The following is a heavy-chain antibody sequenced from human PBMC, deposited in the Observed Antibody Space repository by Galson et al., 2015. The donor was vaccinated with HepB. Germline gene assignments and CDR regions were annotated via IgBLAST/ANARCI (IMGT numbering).Heavy chain of an antibody. V-gene: IGHV3-74*01. CDR2: INSDGSST. CDR3: ARERGTSGWYVRWFDP. CDR1: GFTFSSYW. J-gene: IGHJ5*02. Sequence: SLRLSCAASGFTFSSYWMHWVRQAPGKGLVWVSRINSDGSSTSYADSVKGRFTISRDNAKNTLYLQMNSLRAEDTAVYYCARERGTSGWYVRWFDPWGQGTLVTVSS. D-gene: IGHD6-19*01.